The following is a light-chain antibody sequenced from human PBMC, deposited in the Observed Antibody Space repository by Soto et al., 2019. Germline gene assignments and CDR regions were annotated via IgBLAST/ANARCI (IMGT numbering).Light chain of an antibody. J-gene: IGLJ2*01. CDR3: QSYDSSLSAL. V-gene: IGLV1-40*01. Sequence: QSVLTQPPSVSGAPGQRVTIACTGSSSNIGAGYDVHWYQQLPGTAPKLLIYGNSNRPSGVPDRFSGSKSGTSASLAITGLQAEDEAGYYCQSYDSSLSALVGGGTKLTVL. CDR1: SSNIGAGYD. CDR2: GNS.